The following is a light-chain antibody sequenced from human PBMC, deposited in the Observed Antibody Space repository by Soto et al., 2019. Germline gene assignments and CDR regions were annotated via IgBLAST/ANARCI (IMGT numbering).Light chain of an antibody. Sequence: DIQMTQSPSSLSACVGDRVTITCRASQDITDYLNWYQQKPGKAPRLLIYDASNLETGVPSRFSGSGSGTDFTSTISILQPEDIATYYCQQYDDLPLTFGGGTKVEIK. V-gene: IGKV1-33*01. CDR1: QDITDY. CDR3: QQYDDLPLT. J-gene: IGKJ4*01. CDR2: DAS.